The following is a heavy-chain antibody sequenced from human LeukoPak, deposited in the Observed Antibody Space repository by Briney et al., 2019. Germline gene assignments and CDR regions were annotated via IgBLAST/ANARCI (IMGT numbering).Heavy chain of an antibody. CDR2: IYYSGST. Sequence: SETLSLTCAVSGDSISNYYWSWIRQSPGKGLEWIGYIYYSGSTNYNPSLKSRVSFSLEMSKSHFSLTLRSVTAADTAVYYCARDDLDNDGDAGFDYWGQGTLVTVSS. CDR3: ARDDLDNDGDAGFDY. V-gene: IGHV4-59*01. J-gene: IGHJ4*02. D-gene: IGHD2-21*02. CDR1: GDSISNYY.